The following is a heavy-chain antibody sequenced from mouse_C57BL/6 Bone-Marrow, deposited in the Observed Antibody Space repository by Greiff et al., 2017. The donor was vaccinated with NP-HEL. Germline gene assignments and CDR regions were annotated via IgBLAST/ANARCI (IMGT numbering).Heavy chain of an antibody. CDR1: GYTFTSYW. CDR3: ARIPIYYDYDWFAY. Sequence: VQLQQPGAELVMPGASVKLSCKASGYTFTSYWMHWVKQRPGQGLEWIGEIDPSDSYTNYNQKFKGKSTLTVDKSSSTAYMQLSSLTSEDSAVYYCARIPIYYDYDWFAYWGQGTLVTVSA. CDR2: IDPSDSYT. V-gene: IGHV1-69*01. J-gene: IGHJ3*01. D-gene: IGHD2-4*01.